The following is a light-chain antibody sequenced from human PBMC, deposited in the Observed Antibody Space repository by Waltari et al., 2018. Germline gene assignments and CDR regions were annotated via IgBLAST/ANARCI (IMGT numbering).Light chain of an antibody. Sequence: DIVMTQSPDSLAVSLGERATINCKSRQSVLLSSTNNNYLSWYQQKPGQPPKLLIYWASTREAGVPDRFSGSGSGTDFTLTISSLQAEDVAVYYCQQYFRVPLTFGGGTRIEIK. V-gene: IGKV4-1*01. CDR3: QQYFRVPLT. CDR1: QSVLLSSTNNNY. CDR2: WAS. J-gene: IGKJ4*01.